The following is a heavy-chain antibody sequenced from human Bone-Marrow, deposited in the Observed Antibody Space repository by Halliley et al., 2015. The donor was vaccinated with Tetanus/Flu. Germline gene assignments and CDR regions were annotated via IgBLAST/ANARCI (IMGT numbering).Heavy chain of an antibody. V-gene: IGHV3-23*01. CDR3: AKGFSSAYSWLNYF. CDR1: GFTFSDYG. CDR2: ISGAGTNT. J-gene: IGHJ2*01. Sequence: SLRLSCASSGFTFSDYGMSWVRQAPGKGLEWVSGISGAGTNTYYADSVQGRFTISRDNSKNTLSLQMNSLRAEDTAVYFCAKGFSSAYSWLNYF. D-gene: IGHD3-22*01.